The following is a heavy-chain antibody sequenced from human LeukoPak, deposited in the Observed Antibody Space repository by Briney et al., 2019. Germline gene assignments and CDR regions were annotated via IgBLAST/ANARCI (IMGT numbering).Heavy chain of an antibody. D-gene: IGHD3-10*01. J-gene: IGHJ4*02. V-gene: IGHV4-39*07. Sequence: SETLSLTCTVSGGPINRSTYYWGWVRQPPGNGLEWIGIYYSGSTYYNPSLKSRVSISEDTSKNQFSLKLTSVTAADTAVYYCARSALDTSGSYYNPQPFEYWGQGTLVTVSS. CDR3: ARSALDTSGSYYNPQPFEY. CDR2: YYSGST. CDR1: GGPINRSTYY.